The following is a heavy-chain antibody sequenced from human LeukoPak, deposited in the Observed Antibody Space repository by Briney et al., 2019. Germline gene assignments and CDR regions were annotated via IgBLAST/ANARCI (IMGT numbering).Heavy chain of an antibody. CDR2: ISGYSGNT. CDR3: ASDIVVVPAANPPDY. J-gene: IGHJ4*02. Sequence: GASVKVSCKASGYIFTSYGITWVRQAPGQGLEWMGWISGYSGNTKYAQKVQGRVTMTTDTSTSTAYMELRSLRSDDTAVYYCASDIVVVPAANPPDYWGQGTLVTVSS. CDR1: GYIFTSYG. D-gene: IGHD2-2*01. V-gene: IGHV1-18*01.